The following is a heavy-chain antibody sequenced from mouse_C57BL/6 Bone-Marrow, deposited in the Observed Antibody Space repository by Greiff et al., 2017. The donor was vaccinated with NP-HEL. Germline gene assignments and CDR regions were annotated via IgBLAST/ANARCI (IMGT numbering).Heavy chain of an antibody. CDR2: IYPGDGAT. CDR3: ANYYEDYFDY. CDR1: GYAFSSSW. Sequence: QVQLQQSGPELVKPGASVKISCKASGYAFSSSWLNWVQQRPGKGLEWIGRIYPGDGATNYNGKFKGKATLTADKSSSTAYRQLSSLTSEDSAVYFCANYYEDYFDYWGQGTTLTVSS. V-gene: IGHV1-82*01. J-gene: IGHJ2*01. D-gene: IGHD2-4*01.